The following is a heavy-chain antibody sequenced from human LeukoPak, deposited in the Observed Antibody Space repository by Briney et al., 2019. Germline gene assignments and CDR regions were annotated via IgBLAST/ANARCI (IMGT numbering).Heavy chain of an antibody. D-gene: IGHD3-22*01. V-gene: IGHV3-53*01. CDR3: ARSEYYDSSGSPRDFDY. CDR2: IYSGGST. CDR1: GFTVSSNY. J-gene: IGHJ4*02. Sequence: PGGPLRLSCAASGFTVSSNYMSWVRQAPGKGLEWVSVIYSGGSTYYADSVKGRFTISRDKSKNTLYLQMNSLRAEDTAVYYCARSEYYDSSGSPRDFDYWGQGTLVTVSS.